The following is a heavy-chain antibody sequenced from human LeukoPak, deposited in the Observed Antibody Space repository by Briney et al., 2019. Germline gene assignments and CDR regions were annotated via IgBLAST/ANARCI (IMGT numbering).Heavy chain of an antibody. D-gene: IGHD2-2*01. CDR1: GGSIGTDY. V-gene: IGHV4-59*01. J-gene: IGHJ5*02. CDR2: VSYSWNT. CDR3: ARLRHQRSNWFDP. Sequence: SETLSLTCTVSGGSIGTDYWSWIRQPPGKGLEWLGYVSYSWNTNYNPSLTSRVTMSIDTSQNQFSLRLNSVTTADTAVYYCARLRHQRSNWFDPWGQGTLVTVSS.